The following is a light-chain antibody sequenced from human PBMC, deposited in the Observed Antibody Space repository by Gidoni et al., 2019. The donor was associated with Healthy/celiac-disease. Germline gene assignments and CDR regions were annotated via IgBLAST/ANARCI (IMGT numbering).Light chain of an antibody. CDR1: QSVSSY. Sequence: EIVLPQSPATLSLSPGERATLSCRASQSVSSYLAWYQQKPGQAPRLLIYDASNRATGIPARFSGSGSGTDFTLTISSLEPEDCAVYYCQQRSNWPMCSFGQGTKLEIK. CDR2: DAS. CDR3: QQRSNWPMCS. J-gene: IGKJ2*04. V-gene: IGKV3-11*01.